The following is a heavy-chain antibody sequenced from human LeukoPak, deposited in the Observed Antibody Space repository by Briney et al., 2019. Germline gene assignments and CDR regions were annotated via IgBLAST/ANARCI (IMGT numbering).Heavy chain of an antibody. CDR2: ISSSSSYI. V-gene: IGHV3-21*05. CDR3: ARDIGSSPVDY. D-gene: IGHD6-6*01. J-gene: IGHJ4*02. Sequence: GGSLRLSCAASGFTFSSYSMNWVRQAPGKGLEWASYISSSSSYIYYADSVKGRFTISRDNAKNSLYLQMNSLRAEDTAVYYCARDIGSSPVDYWGQGTLVTVSS. CDR1: GFTFSSYS.